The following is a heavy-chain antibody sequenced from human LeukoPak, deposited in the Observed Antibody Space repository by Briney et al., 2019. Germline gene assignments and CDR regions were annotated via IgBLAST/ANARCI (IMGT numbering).Heavy chain of an antibody. Sequence: SQTLSLTCTVSGGSISSGSYYWSWIRQPAGKGLEWIGRIYTSGSTNYNPSLKSRFTISVDTSKNQFSLKLSSVTAADTAVYYCARDDSSSSMFDYWGQGTLVTVSS. J-gene: IGHJ4*02. CDR1: GGSISSGSYY. D-gene: IGHD6-6*01. CDR3: ARDDSSSSMFDY. V-gene: IGHV4-61*02. CDR2: IYTSGST.